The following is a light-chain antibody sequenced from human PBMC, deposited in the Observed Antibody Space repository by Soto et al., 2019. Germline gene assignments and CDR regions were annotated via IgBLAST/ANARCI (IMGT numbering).Light chain of an antibody. Sequence: QLVLTQSPSASASLGASVNLTCTLSSGHSSYAIAWHQQQPETGPRYLMKVSSDGSHTKGDGIPDRFSGSSSGAERYLTISSLQSEDEGDYYCQTWGTGFHVVFGGGTKVTVL. CDR2: VSSDGSH. CDR3: QTWGTGFHVV. CDR1: SGHSSYA. V-gene: IGLV4-69*01. J-gene: IGLJ2*01.